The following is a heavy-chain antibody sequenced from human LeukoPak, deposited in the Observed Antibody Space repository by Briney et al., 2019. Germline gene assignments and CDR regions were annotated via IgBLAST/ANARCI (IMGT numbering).Heavy chain of an antibody. CDR2: ISWNSGSI. CDR3: AKADFYGDYYYFDY. Sequence: GGSLRLSCAASGFTFDDYAMHWVRQAPGKGLEWVSGISWNSGSIGYADSVKGRFTTSRDNAKNSLYLQMNSLRAEDMALYYCAKADFYGDYYYFDYWGQGTLVTVSS. V-gene: IGHV3-9*03. CDR1: GFTFDDYA. J-gene: IGHJ4*02. D-gene: IGHD4-17*01.